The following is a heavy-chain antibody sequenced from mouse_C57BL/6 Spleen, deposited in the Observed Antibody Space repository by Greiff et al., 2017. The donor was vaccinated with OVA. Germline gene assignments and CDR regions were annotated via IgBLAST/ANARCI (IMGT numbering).Heavy chain of an antibody. CDR3: ARLDDGQYYFDY. CDR1: GYTFTNYW. D-gene: IGHD2-3*01. J-gene: IGHJ2*01. CDR2: IYPGGGYT. Sequence: QVQLQQSGAELVRPGTSVKMSCKASGYTFTNYWIGWAKQRPGHGLEWIGDIYPGGGYTNYNEKFKGKATLTADKSSSTAYMQFTSLTSEDSAIYYCARLDDGQYYFDYWGQGTTLTVAS. V-gene: IGHV1-63*01.